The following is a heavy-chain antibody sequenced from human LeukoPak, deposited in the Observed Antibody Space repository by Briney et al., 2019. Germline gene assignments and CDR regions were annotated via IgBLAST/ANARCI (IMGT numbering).Heavy chain of an antibody. CDR2: IYYSGST. Sequence: SETLSLTCTVSGGSISSYYWSWIRQPPGKGLEWIGYIYYSGSTNYNPSLKSRVTISVDKSKNQFSLKLSSVTAADTAVYYCARHSSSRLRDYWGQGTLVTVSS. CDR1: GGSISSYY. V-gene: IGHV4-59*08. D-gene: IGHD6-13*01. J-gene: IGHJ4*02. CDR3: ARHSSSRLRDY.